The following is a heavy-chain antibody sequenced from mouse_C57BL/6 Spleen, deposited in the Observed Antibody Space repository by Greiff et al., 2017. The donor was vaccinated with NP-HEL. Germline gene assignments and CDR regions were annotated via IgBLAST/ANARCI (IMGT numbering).Heavy chain of an antibody. CDR2: IYPRSGNT. CDR3: AKGVYYCSSYDYFDY. D-gene: IGHD1-1*01. V-gene: IGHV1-81*01. CDR1: GYTFTSYG. Sequence: VKLVESGAELARPGASVKLSCKASGYTFTSYGISWVKQRTGQGLEWIGEIYPRSGNTYYNEKFKGKATLTADKSSSTAYMELRSLTSEDSAVYFCAKGVYYCSSYDYFDYWGQGTTLTVSS. J-gene: IGHJ2*01.